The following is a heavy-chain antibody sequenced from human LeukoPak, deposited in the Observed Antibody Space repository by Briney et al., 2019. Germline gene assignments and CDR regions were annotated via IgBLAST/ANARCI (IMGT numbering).Heavy chain of an antibody. D-gene: IGHD2-15*01. Sequence: SETLSLTCTVSGGSISSSTYYWRWIRQPPGKGLEWIGEINHSGSTNYNPSLKSRVTISVDTSKNQFSLKLSSVTAADTAVYYCARDPFAVVVVSDYWGQGTLVTVSS. CDR2: INHSGST. V-gene: IGHV4-39*07. J-gene: IGHJ4*02. CDR1: GGSISSSTYY. CDR3: ARDPFAVVVVSDY.